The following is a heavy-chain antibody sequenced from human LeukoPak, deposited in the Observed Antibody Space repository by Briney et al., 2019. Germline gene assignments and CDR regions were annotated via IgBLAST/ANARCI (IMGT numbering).Heavy chain of an antibody. V-gene: IGHV3-9*01. J-gene: IGHJ6*02. D-gene: IGHD6-13*01. CDR2: ISWNGGFI. CDR1: GFKFEDHG. CDR3: ARDRSSSWPYGVDE. Sequence: PGKSLRLSCLVFGFKFEDHGIHWVRQVPGKGLEWVSGISWNGGFIGYADSVKGRFTVSRDNAKNSVYLQMTSLRVEDTAFYYCARDRSSSWPYGVDEWGPGTAVTVSS.